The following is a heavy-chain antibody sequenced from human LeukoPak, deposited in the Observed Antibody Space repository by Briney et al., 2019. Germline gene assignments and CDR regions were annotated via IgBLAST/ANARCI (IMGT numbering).Heavy chain of an antibody. D-gene: IGHD1-26*01. J-gene: IGHJ4*02. CDR3: ARDRGSTEFDY. CDR2: IHSDGGTT. V-gene: IGHV3-74*01. CDR1: GFTFSRNW. Sequence: GGSLRLSCAASGFTFSRNWMHWVRQAPGKGLVWVSRIHSDGGTTSYADYVKGRFTISRDNAKNTLYLQMDSLRVEDTAVYYCARDRGSTEFDYWGQGTLVTVSS.